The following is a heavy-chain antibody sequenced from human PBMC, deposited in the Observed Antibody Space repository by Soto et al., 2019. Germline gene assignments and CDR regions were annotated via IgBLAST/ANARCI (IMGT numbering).Heavy chain of an antibody. V-gene: IGHV4-4*07. Sequence: QVQLQESGPGLVKPSETLSLTCTVSGGSISSYYWSWIRQPAGKGLEWIGRIYTSGSTNYNPSLKSRVTMSVDTSKNQFSLKLSSVTAADTAVYYCARDHSSSWDLYYYYYYGMDVWGQGTTVTVSS. CDR2: IYTSGST. D-gene: IGHD6-13*01. CDR3: ARDHSSSWDLYYYYYYGMDV. J-gene: IGHJ6*02. CDR1: GGSISSYY.